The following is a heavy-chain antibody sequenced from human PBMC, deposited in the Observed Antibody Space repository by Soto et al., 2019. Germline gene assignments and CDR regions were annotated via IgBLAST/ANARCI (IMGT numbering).Heavy chain of an antibody. CDR3: ARADYYDSSGFYYDC. D-gene: IGHD3-22*01. J-gene: IGHJ4*02. Sequence: GLEWMGIINPSGGSTNYLQKFQGKITMTRDTSTSTVYMELSSLRSEDTAVYFCARADYYDSSGFYYDCWGQGSLVTVSS. V-gene: IGHV1-46*01. CDR2: INPSGGST.